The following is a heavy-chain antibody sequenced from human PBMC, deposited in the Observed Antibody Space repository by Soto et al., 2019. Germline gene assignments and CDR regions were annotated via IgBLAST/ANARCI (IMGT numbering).Heavy chain of an antibody. D-gene: IGHD2-8*01. CDR1: GFTFSTYA. CDR3: AGRYCTNGVCYTNYYYYIDV. J-gene: IGHJ6*03. CDR2: ITTSGGNT. V-gene: IGHV3-23*01. Sequence: GGSLRLSCAASGFTFSTYAMSWVRQAPGKGLEWVSTITTSGGNTYYADSVQGRFTISRDNSKNTLYLQMNSLRAEDTAVYYCAGRYCTNGVCYTNYYYYIDVWGKGTTVTSP.